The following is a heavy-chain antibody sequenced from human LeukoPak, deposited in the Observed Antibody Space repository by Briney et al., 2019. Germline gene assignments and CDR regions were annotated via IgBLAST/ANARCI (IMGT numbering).Heavy chain of an antibody. D-gene: IGHD3-16*01. V-gene: IGHV4-59*08. CDR3: ARHRYGDVYYFDF. J-gene: IGHJ4*02. Sequence: SETLSLTCTVSGDSIGSYYWSWIRQPPGKGLEWIGYIYYTGSTNYNPSLKSRATISVDTSKNQFSLNVSAVTAADTAVYYCARHRYGDVYYFDFWGQATLVSVSS. CDR2: IYYTGST. CDR1: GDSIGSYY.